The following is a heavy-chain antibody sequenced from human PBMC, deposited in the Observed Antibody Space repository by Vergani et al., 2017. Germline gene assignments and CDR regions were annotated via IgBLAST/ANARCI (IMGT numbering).Heavy chain of an antibody. V-gene: IGHV1-69*01. CDR1: GGTFSSYA. D-gene: IGHD1-26*01. CDR3: AGGSTVHIVGATIDWFDP. Sequence: QVQLVQSGAEVKKPGSSVKVSCKASGGTFSSYAISWVRQAPGQGLEWMGGIIPIFGTANYAQKFQGRVTITADESTSTAYMELSSLRSEDTAVYYCAGGSTVHIVGATIDWFDPWGQGTLVTVSS. CDR2: IIPIFGTA. J-gene: IGHJ5*02.